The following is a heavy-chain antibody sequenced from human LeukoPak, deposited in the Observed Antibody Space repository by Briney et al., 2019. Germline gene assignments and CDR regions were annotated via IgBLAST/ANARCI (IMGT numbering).Heavy chain of an antibody. CDR1: GFTFSSYS. V-gene: IGHV3-21*01. CDR2: ISSSSSYI. CDR3: ARDYTPRTPDFDY. D-gene: IGHD3-16*01. J-gene: IGHJ4*02. Sequence: PGGSLRLSCAASGFTFSSYSMNWVRQAPGKGLEWVSSISSSSSYIYYADSVKGRFTISRDNAKNSLYLQMNSLRAEDTAVYYCARDYTPRTPDFDYWGQGTLVTVSS.